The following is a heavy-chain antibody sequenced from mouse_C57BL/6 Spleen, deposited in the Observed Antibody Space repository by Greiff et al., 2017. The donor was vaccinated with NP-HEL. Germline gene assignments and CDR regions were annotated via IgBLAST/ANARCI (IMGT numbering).Heavy chain of an antibody. Sequence: VQLKESGPELVKPGASVKISCKASGYSFTGYYMNWVKQSPEKSLEWIGEINPSTGGTTYNQKFKAKATLTVDKSSSTAYMQLKSLTSEDSAVYYCARKRVHYYGSSDDGYFDVWGTGTTVTVSS. V-gene: IGHV1-42*01. CDR1: GYSFTGYY. CDR3: ARKRVHYYGSSDDGYFDV. CDR2: INPSTGGT. J-gene: IGHJ1*03. D-gene: IGHD1-1*01.